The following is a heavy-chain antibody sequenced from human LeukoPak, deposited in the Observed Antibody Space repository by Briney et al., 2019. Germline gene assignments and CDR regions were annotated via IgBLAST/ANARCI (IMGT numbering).Heavy chain of an antibody. CDR1: GVSITSYY. D-gene: IGHD3-22*01. CDR2: IYHSGST. J-gene: IGHJ4*02. V-gene: IGHV4-59*08. Sequence: PSETLSLTCTVSGVSITSYYWSWIRQPPGKGLEWVGSIYHSGSTNDNPSLKSRVTTSVDTSKNQFSLKLSSVTAADTAVYYCARRGYYYDSSHYYYFDYWGQGTLVTVSS. CDR3: ARRGYYYDSSHYYYFDY.